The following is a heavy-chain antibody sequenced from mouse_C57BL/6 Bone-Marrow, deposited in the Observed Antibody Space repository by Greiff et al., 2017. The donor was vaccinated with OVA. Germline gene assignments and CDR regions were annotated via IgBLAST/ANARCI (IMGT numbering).Heavy chain of an antibody. D-gene: IGHD1-1*01. CDR3: ARNGNFYGAMDY. CDR2: IHPNSGST. CDR1: GYTFTSYW. J-gene: IGHJ4*01. V-gene: IGHV1-64*01. Sequence: HVQLQQPGAELVKPGASVKLSCKASGYTFTSYWMHFVKQRPGQGLEWIGMIHPNSGSTNYNEKFKSKAILTVDKSSSTAYMQLSSLTSEDSAVYYCARNGNFYGAMDYWGQGTSVTVSS.